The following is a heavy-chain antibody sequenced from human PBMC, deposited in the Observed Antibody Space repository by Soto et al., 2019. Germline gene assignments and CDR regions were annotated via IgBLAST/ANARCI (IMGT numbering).Heavy chain of an antibody. D-gene: IGHD2-21*02. V-gene: IGHV3-23*01. CDR3: AHNCGVDCHSVFFY. J-gene: IGHJ4*02. CDR1: GFTFSNYA. Sequence: EVQLLESGGGLVQPGGSLRLSCAASGFTFSNYAMSWVRQAPGKGLEWVSGISGGGGSSYYADSVKGRFTISRDNSKNKLSLQMISLRAEDTAVYYFAHNCGVDCHSVFFYWGQGTLVIVSS. CDR2: ISGGGGSS.